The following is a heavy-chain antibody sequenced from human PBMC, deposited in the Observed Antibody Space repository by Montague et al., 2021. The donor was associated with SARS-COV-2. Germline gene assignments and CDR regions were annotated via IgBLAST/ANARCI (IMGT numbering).Heavy chain of an antibody. J-gene: IGHJ6*02. D-gene: IGHD5-12*01. V-gene: IGHV4-39*07. Sequence: SETLSLTCTVSGASISSRSYYWGWIRQPPGKGLEWIGFKYYSGSTYYNPTLKSRVTISVDTSKSQFSLKLSSVTAADTAVYYCARWGLRVATTETYYYFGMDVGGQGTTVTVSS. CDR3: ARWGLRVATTETYYYFGMDV. CDR2: KYYSGST. CDR1: GASISSRSYY.